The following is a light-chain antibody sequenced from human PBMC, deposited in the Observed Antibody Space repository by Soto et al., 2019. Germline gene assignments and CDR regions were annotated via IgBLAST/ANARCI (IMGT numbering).Light chain of an antibody. Sequence: QSVLTQPPSASGTPGQRVTISCSGSSSNIGRNTVNWYQQLPGTAPKHHIYSNNQRPSGFPDRFSGSKSGTSVSLAISGLQSEDEGDYYCAGWDDSLNGPVFGGGTKLTVL. CDR2: SNN. CDR1: SSNIGRNT. V-gene: IGLV1-44*01. J-gene: IGLJ2*01. CDR3: AGWDDSLNGPV.